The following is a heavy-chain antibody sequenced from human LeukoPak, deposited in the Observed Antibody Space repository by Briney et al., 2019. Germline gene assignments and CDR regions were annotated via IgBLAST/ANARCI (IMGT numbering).Heavy chain of an antibody. D-gene: IGHD3-22*01. CDR1: GFIFNNYG. CDR2: IYSDGSKQ. CDR3: AKDVRSGYFDY. Sequence: GGSLRLSCAASGFIFNNYGVHWVRQAPGKGLEWVAVIYSDGSKQNYADSVKGRFTISRDDSKNTVYLQMNSLRADDTAVYYCAKDVRSGYFDYWGQGTLVTVSS. V-gene: IGHV3-33*06. J-gene: IGHJ4*02.